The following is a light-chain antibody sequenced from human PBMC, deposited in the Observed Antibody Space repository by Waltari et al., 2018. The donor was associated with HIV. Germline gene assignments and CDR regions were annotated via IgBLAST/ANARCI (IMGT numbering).Light chain of an antibody. V-gene: IGLV2-11*01. CDR1: SGDAGGYNY. Sequence: QSALTQPRSVSGSPGQSVTISCTGSSGDAGGYNYVSWYQQHPGKAPNLIIYDVSTRPSGVPARFSGSKSGNTASLTIFGLQAEDEADYYCCSYAGSVTFVVFGGGTKVTVV. CDR3: CSYAGSVTFVV. CDR2: DVS. J-gene: IGLJ2*01.